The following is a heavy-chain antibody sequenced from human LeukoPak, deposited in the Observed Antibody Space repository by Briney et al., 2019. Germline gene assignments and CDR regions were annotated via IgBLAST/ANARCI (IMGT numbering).Heavy chain of an antibody. Sequence: SLSLTCADTEFTFTSTPTPRLRPHPRIALFRTTVISHDGTNKNYPHPVKCRLTISGDNSKNTLYLHMNSLRAEDTAVYYCAREAPGPHFEYWGQGSLVTVSS. CDR2: ISHDGTNK. V-gene: IGHV3-30*04. CDR3: AREAPGPHFEY. J-gene: IGHJ4*02. CDR1: EFTFTSTP.